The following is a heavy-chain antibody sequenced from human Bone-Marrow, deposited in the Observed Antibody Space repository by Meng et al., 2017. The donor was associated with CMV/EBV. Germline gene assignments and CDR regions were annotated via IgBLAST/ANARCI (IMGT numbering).Heavy chain of an antibody. CDR1: GGTFSSYA. V-gene: IGHV1-69*05. J-gene: IGHJ4*02. Sequence: SVKVSCKASGGTFSSYAIRWVRQAPGQGREWMGGIILIFGTANYAQKSQGRVTITTEESTSTAYMELSSMRSEDTAVYYCARGVPDELYSNRFWGQGTLVTVSS. D-gene: IGHD4-11*01. CDR2: IILIFGTA. CDR3: ARGVPDELYSNRF.